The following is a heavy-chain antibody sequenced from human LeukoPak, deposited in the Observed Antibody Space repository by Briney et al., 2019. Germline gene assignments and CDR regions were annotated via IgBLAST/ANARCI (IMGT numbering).Heavy chain of an antibody. CDR2: ISSSGNSV. J-gene: IGHJ1*01. CDR1: GFTFSGYE. D-gene: IGHD6-13*01. Sequence: GGSLRLSCTASGFTFSGYEMNWVRQAPGKGLEWVSYISSSGNSVYYADSVKGRFTISRDNAKNSLYLQMNSLRAEDMAVYYCARGRFGSCWGQGTLVTVSS. CDR3: ARGRFGSC. V-gene: IGHV3-48*03.